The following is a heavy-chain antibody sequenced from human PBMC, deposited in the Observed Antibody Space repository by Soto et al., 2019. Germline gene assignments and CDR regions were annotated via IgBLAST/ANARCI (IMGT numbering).Heavy chain of an antibody. Sequence: QPGGSLRLSCAASGFTFSSYGMHWVRQAPGKGLEWVAVIWYDGSNKYYADSVKGRFTISRDNSKNTLYLQMNSLRAEDTAVYYCARDLGQTYFDYWGQGTLVTVSS. V-gene: IGHV3-33*01. CDR3: ARDLGQTYFDY. J-gene: IGHJ4*02. CDR2: IWYDGSNK. CDR1: GFTFSSYG.